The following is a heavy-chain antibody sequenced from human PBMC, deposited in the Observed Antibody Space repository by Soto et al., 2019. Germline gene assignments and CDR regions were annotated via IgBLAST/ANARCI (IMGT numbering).Heavy chain of an antibody. CDR2: IYPGDSDT. J-gene: IGHJ6*02. CDR3: ARLGYCSSTSCYTSIERLDLYGMDV. Sequence: GEALTISCKGSGYSFNSYWNGWVRPMPGKDLEWMGIIYPGDSDTRYSPSFQGQVTISADKSISTAYLHWSSLKASDTAMYYCARLGYCSSTSCYTSIERLDLYGMDVWGPGTTVTVSS. D-gene: IGHD2-2*02. CDR1: GYSFNSYW. V-gene: IGHV5-51*01.